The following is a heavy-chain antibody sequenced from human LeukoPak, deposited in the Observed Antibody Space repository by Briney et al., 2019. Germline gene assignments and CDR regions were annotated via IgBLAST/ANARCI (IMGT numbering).Heavy chain of an antibody. CDR3: ARGRDFWSGYFVYYDY. Sequence: KPSETLSLTCAVSGGSISSGGYSWSWIRQPPGKGLEWIGYIYYSGSTYYNPSLKSRVTISVDTSKNQFSLKLSSVTAADTAVYYCARGRDFWSGYFVYYDYWGLGTLVTVSS. CDR1: GGSISSGGYS. J-gene: IGHJ4*02. V-gene: IGHV4-30-4*07. D-gene: IGHD3-3*01. CDR2: IYYSGST.